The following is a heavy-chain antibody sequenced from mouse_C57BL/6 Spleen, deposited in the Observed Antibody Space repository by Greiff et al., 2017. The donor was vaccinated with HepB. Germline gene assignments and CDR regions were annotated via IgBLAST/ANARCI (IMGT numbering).Heavy chain of an antibody. D-gene: IGHD1-1*01. CDR1: GFTFTDYY. CDR2: IRNKANGYTT. Sequence: EVMLVASGGGLVQPGGSLSLSCAASGFTFTDYYMSWVRQPPGKALEWLGFIRNKANGYTTEYSASVKGRFTISRDNSQSILYLQMNALQAEDSATYDCARGRYYYGSSSDFDVWGTGTTVTVSS. J-gene: IGHJ1*03. CDR3: ARGRYYYGSSSDFDV. V-gene: IGHV7-3*01.